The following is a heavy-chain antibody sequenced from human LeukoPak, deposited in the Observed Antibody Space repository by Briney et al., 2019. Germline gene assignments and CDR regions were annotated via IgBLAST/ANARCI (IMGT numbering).Heavy chain of an antibody. V-gene: IGHV4-61*02. CDR1: GGSISSGSYY. J-gene: IGHJ5*02. CDR3: ARETPGRWGWFDP. D-gene: IGHD1-14*01. CDR2: SYTSGST. Sequence: PSETLSLTCTVSGGSISSGSYYWSWIRQPPGKGLEWIGRSYTSGSTNYNPSLKSRVSISVDTSKNQFSLKLSSVTAADTAVYYCARETPGRWGWFDPWGQGTLVTVSS.